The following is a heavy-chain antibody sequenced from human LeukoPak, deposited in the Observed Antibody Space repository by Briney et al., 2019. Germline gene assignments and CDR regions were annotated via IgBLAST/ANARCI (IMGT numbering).Heavy chain of an antibody. CDR1: GGSFSGYY. CDR2: INHSGST. D-gene: IGHD3-10*01. V-gene: IGHV4-34*01. CDR3: ARRRGAKYYFDY. Sequence: PSETLSLTCAVYGGSFSGYYWSWIRQPPGKGLEWIGEINHSGSTNYNPSLKSLVTISVDTSKNQFSLKLSSVTAADTAVYSCARRRGAKYYFDYWGQGTLVTVSS. J-gene: IGHJ4*02.